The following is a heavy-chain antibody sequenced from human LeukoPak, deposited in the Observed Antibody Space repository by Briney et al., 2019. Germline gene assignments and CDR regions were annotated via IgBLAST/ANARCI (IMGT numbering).Heavy chain of an antibody. CDR3: ARGKYYMDV. J-gene: IGHJ6*03. V-gene: IGHV1-69*06. CDR2: IIPIFGTA. Sequence: WASVTASCKASGGTFSSYAISWVRQAPGQGLEWMGGIIPIFGTANYAQKFQGRVTITADKSTSTAYMELSSLRSEDTAVYYCARGKYYMDVWGKGTTVTVSS. CDR1: GGTFSSYA.